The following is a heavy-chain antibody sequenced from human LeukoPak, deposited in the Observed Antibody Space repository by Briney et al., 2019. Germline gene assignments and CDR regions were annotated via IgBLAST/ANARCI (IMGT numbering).Heavy chain of an antibody. V-gene: IGHV1-24*01. Sequence: ASVTVSFKVSGYTLTELSMHWVRQAPGKGLEWMGGFDPEDGERIYAQKFQGRVTMTEDTSTDTAYMELSSLRSEDTAVYYCATASRYYDSSGYYFLWGQGTLVTVSS. CDR2: FDPEDGER. D-gene: IGHD3-22*01. J-gene: IGHJ4*02. CDR1: GYTLTELS. CDR3: ATASRYYDSSGYYFL.